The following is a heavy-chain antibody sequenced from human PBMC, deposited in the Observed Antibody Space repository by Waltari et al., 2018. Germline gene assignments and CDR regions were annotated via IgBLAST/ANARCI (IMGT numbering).Heavy chain of an antibody. J-gene: IGHJ4*02. CDR3: ARAPYSGSQGYFDY. CDR1: GFTFSSYW. D-gene: IGHD1-26*01. V-gene: IGHV3-7*01. Sequence: EVQLVESGGGLVQPGGSLRLSCAASGFTFSSYWMSWVRQAPGKGLEWVAKIKQDGSEKYYVDSVKGRFTISRDNAKNSLYLQMNSLRAEDTAVYYCARAPYSGSQGYFDYWGQGTLVTVSS. CDR2: IKQDGSEK.